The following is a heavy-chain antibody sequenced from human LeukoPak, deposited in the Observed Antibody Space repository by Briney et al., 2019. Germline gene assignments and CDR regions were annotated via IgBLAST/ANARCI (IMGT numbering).Heavy chain of an antibody. V-gene: IGHV3-23*01. CDR1: GFTFSSYA. J-gene: IGHJ4*02. Sequence: GGSLRLSCAASGFTFSSYAMSWVRQAPGKGLEWVSAISGSGGSTYYADSVKGRFTFSRDDSKNTLYLQMNSLRAEDTAVYYCAKVGGRGFDWLLYFDYWGQGTLVTVSS. D-gene: IGHD3-9*01. CDR2: ISGSGGST. CDR3: AKVGGRGFDWLLYFDY.